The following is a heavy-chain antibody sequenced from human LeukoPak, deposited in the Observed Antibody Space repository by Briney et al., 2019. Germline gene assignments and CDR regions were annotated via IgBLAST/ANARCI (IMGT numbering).Heavy chain of an antibody. CDR3: ARDRDYDFWSGYNYYYYYGMDV. J-gene: IGHJ6*02. D-gene: IGHD3-3*01. V-gene: IGHV3-21*01. CDR1: GFTFSSYS. Sequence: GSLRLSCAASGFTFSSYSMNWVRQAPGKGLEWVSSISSSSSYIYYADSVKGRFTISRDNAKNSLYLQMNSLRAEDTAVYYCARDRDYDFWSGYNYYYYYGMDVWGQGTTVTVSS. CDR2: ISSSSSYI.